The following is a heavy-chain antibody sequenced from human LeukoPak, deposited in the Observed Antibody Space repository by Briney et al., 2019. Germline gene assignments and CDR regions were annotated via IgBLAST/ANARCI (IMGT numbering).Heavy chain of an antibody. CDR2: INPNSGGT. V-gene: IGHV1-2*02. CDR1: GYTFTSYY. CDR3: ARGMVTTIYYFDY. Sequence: ASVKVSCKASGYTFTSYYMHWVRQAPGQGLEWMGWINPNSGGTNYAQKFQGRVTMTRDTSISTAYMELSRLRSDDTAVYYCARGMVTTIYYFDYWGQGTLVTVSS. D-gene: IGHD2-21*02. J-gene: IGHJ4*02.